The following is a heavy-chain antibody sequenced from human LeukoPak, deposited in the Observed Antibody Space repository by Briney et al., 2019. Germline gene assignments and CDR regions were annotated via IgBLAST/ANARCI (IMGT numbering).Heavy chain of an antibody. Sequence: GGSLRLSCAVSGFAASSNYMSWVRQAPGKGLEWVSVIYSDDRTYYADSVKGRFTISRHTSKKTLYLQMNSLRAEDTAVYYCAREVMAKRRAFDIWGQGTVVTVSS. CDR1: GFAASSNY. CDR2: IYSDDRT. D-gene: IGHD2-8*01. V-gene: IGHV3-53*04. CDR3: AREVMAKRRAFDI. J-gene: IGHJ3*02.